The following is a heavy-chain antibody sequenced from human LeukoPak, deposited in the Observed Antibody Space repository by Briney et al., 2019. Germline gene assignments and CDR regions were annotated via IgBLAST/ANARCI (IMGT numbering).Heavy chain of an antibody. V-gene: IGHV1-18*01. Sequence: ASVKVSCKASGYTFTSYGISWVRQAPGQGLEWMGWISAYNGNTNYAQKLQGRVTMTTDTSTSTAYMELRSLRSDDTAVYYCARSTAAVGASSYAFDIWGQGTMVTVSS. J-gene: IGHJ3*02. D-gene: IGHD1-26*01. CDR2: ISAYNGNT. CDR3: ARSTAAVGASSYAFDI. CDR1: GYTFTSYG.